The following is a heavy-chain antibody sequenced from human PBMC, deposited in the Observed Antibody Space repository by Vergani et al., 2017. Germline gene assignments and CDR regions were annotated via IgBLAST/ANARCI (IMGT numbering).Heavy chain of an antibody. V-gene: IGHV3-30*03. CDR2: ISYDGTHK. CDR3: ATKSCGTTGCQIGYFRE. Sequence: QVQLVESGGGVVQPGRSLRLSCAASGFTFSYYGMHWVRQAPGKGLEWVAVISYDGTHKYYADSVKGRFTISRDNSKSTLYLQMNSLRTEDTAVYYCATKSCGTTGCQIGYFREWGQGTLVTVSS. CDR1: GFTFSYYG. J-gene: IGHJ1*01. D-gene: IGHD1-1*01.